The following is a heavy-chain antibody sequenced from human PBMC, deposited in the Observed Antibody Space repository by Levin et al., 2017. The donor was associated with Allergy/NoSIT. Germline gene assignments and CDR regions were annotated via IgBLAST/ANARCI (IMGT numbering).Heavy chain of an antibody. V-gene: IGHV3-15*01. CDR2: IKSKTDGGTT. CDR3: TTQDIVVVPAAFNDAFDI. D-gene: IGHD2-2*01. Sequence: GGSLRLSCAASGFTFSNAWMSWVRQAPGKGLEWVGRIKSKTDGGTTDYAAPVKGRFTISRDDSKNTLYLQMNSLKTEDTAVYYCTTQDIVVVPAAFNDAFDIWGQGTMVTVSS. J-gene: IGHJ3*02. CDR1: GFTFSNAW.